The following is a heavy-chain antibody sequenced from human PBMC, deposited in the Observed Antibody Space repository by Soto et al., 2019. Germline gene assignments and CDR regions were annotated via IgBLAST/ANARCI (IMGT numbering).Heavy chain of an antibody. CDR2: IYYSGST. CDR3: ARVRFKVTRHFDP. V-gene: IGHV4-61*01. J-gene: IGHJ5*02. D-gene: IGHD4-17*01. Sequence: AETLGLSCTLSVGSVSSGTYYWSWIRQPPGKGLEWIEYIYYSGSTNYNPSLKSRVTISVDTSKNQFSLKLSSVTAADTAVYYCARVRFKVTRHFDPWGQGTMVTVSS. CDR1: VGSVSSGTYY.